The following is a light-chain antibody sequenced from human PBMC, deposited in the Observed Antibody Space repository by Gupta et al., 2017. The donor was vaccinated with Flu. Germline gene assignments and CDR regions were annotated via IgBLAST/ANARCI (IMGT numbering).Light chain of an antibody. CDR3: QVWDSSSDHRV. CDR2: DDS. CDR1: NVRGKN. Sequence: GQTAMTTGVGNNVRGKNVHCYQQKPRQAPVLLVYDDSHRPSGIPERFSGSNSGNTATLTISRVEAEDEADYYCQVWDSSSDHRVFGGGTKLTVL. V-gene: IGLV3-21*02. J-gene: IGLJ3*02.